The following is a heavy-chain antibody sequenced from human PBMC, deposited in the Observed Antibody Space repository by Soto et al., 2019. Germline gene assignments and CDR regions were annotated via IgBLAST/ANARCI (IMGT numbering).Heavy chain of an antibody. J-gene: IGHJ4*02. CDR2: LSDSGISI. CDR1: GFTFSSHA. V-gene: IGHV3-23*01. D-gene: IGHD6-13*01. CDR3: AKGSSSWYAGFFDL. Sequence: EVQLLESGGGLVQPGGYLRLSCTASGFTFSSHAMTWVRQAPGKGLEWVSGLSDSGISIYYADSVKDRLTISRDNSKNTLYLQIHTLRAEDTAVYYCAKGSSSWYAGFFDLWGQGTLVTVSS.